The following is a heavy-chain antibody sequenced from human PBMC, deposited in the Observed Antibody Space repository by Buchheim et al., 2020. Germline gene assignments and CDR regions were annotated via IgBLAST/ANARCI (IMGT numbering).Heavy chain of an antibody. CDR1: GFTFSSYG. Sequence: QVQLVESGGGVVQPGRSLRLSCAASGFTFSSYGMHWVRQAPGKGLEWVAVIWYDGSNKYYADSVKGRFTISRDNSKHTLYLQMNSLRAEDTAVYYCAREGSIFGVVTGGSFDYWGQGTL. CDR2: IWYDGSNK. CDR3: AREGSIFGVVTGGSFDY. D-gene: IGHD3-3*01. J-gene: IGHJ4*02. V-gene: IGHV3-33*01.